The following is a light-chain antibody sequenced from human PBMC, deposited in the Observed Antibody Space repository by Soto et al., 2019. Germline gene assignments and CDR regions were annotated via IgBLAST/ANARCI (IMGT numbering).Light chain of an antibody. CDR2: VDT. V-gene: IGLV1-44*01. CDR1: RSNIGINT. CDR3: AAWDDNLNGYV. J-gene: IGLJ1*01. Sequence: QSVLTQPPSASGTPGQRVTISCSGGRSNIGINTVNWYQQFPGAAPKLLIYVDTQRPSGVPDRFSGSKSGTSASLAISGLQSEDEADYYCAAWDDNLNGYVFGTGTKLTVL.